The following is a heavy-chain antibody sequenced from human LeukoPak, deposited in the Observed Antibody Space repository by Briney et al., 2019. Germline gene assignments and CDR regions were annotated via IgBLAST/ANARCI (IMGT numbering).Heavy chain of an antibody. CDR2: ISYDGSSK. V-gene: IGHV3-30*04. J-gene: IGHJ4*02. D-gene: IGHD4/OR15-4a*01. CDR1: GFTFSYYA. Sequence: GGSLRLPCAASGFTFSYYAMHWVRQAPGKGLEGVAVISYDGSSKYYADFVQGRFTISRAKSKNTLYLQMNSLGAEDTAVYYCAREGGDYFFDYWGQGTLVPVSS. CDR3: AREGGDYFFDY.